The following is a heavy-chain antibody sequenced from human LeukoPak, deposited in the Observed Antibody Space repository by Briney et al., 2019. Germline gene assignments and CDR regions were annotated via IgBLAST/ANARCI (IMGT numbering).Heavy chain of an antibody. CDR2: ISYSGYT. CDR3: ARDSGWYRWFDP. V-gene: IGHV4-39*07. CDR1: GGSISSSSYY. Sequence: SETLSLTCTVSGGSISSSSYYWGWIRQPPGKGLEWIGSISYSGYTYYNPSLKSRVTISVDTSKNQFSLKLSSVTAADTAVYYCARDSGWYRWFDPWGQGTLVTVSS. D-gene: IGHD6-19*01. J-gene: IGHJ5*02.